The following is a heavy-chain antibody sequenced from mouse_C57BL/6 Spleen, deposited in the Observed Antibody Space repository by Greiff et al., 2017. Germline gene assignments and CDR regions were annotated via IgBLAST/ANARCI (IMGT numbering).Heavy chain of an antibody. J-gene: IGHJ1*03. Sequence: EVKLEESGGGLVKPGGSLKLSCAASGFTFSDYGMHWVRQAPEKGLEWVAYISSGSSTIYYADTVKGRFTLSRDNAKNTLFLQMTSLGAEEAAMYYCARPNYGSSYWYFDVWGTGTTVTVSS. CDR3: ARPNYGSSYWYFDV. CDR2: ISSGSSTI. CDR1: GFTFSDYG. D-gene: IGHD1-1*01. V-gene: IGHV5-17*01.